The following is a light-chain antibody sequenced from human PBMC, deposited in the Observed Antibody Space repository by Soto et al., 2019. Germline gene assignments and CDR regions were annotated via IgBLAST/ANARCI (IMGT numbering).Light chain of an antibody. CDR1: QSVGSY. J-gene: IGKJ4*01. Sequence: EIVLTQSPATLSLSPGERATLSCRASQSVGSYLAWYQQKPGQAPRLLISDTSTRATGVPTRLSGSRSGAEFTLTINSLQSEDFAVYYCQPYNNWPLTFGGGTKVDIK. CDR2: DTS. CDR3: QPYNNWPLT. V-gene: IGKV3-15*01.